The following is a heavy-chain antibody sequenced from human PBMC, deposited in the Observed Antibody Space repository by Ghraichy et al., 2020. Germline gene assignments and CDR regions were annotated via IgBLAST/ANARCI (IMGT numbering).Heavy chain of an antibody. Sequence: SGPTLVKPTQTLTLTCTFSGFSLSTSGVGVGWIRQPPGKALEWLALIYWNDDKRYSPSLKSRLTITKDTSKNQVVLTMTNMDPVDTATYYCAHTPFAGDDFWSDDPPLKYYFDYWGQGTLVTVSS. D-gene: IGHD3-3*01. CDR2: IYWNDDK. CDR3: AHTPFAGDDFWSDDPPLKYYFDY. V-gene: IGHV2-5*01. CDR1: GFSLSTSGVG. J-gene: IGHJ4*02.